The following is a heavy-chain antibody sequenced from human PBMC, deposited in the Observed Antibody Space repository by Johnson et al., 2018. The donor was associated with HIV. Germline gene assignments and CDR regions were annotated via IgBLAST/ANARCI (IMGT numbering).Heavy chain of an antibody. CDR1: GFTVSSYG. Sequence: QVQLVECGGGVAQPGRSLRLSCAASGFTVSSYGMHRVRQAPGKGLEWGAVIWYDGSNKYYADSVKGRFTLSRDNSKNTLYLQRHSLRAEDTAVYYCAKDYGWLVNSPDAFDIWGQGTMVTVSS. V-gene: IGHV3-33*06. J-gene: IGHJ3*02. CDR3: AKDYGWLVNSPDAFDI. D-gene: IGHD6-19*01. CDR2: IWYDGSNK.